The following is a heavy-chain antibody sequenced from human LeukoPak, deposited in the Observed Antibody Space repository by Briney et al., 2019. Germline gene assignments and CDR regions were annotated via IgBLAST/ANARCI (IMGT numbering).Heavy chain of an antibody. CDR2: ISYDGSNK. D-gene: IGHD3-10*01. Sequence: GGSLRLSCAASGFTFSSYAMHWVRQAPGKGLEWVAVISYDGSNKYYADSVKGRFTISRDNSKNTLYLQMNSLRAEDTAVYYCAREGEVLWRWFDPWGQGTLVTVSS. V-gene: IGHV3-30*04. CDR1: GFTFSSYA. CDR3: AREGEVLWRWFDP. J-gene: IGHJ5*02.